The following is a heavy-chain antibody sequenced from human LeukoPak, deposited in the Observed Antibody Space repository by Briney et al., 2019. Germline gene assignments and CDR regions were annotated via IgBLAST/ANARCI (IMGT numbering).Heavy chain of an antibody. CDR1: GFTFSSYS. D-gene: IGHD3-3*01. J-gene: IGHJ6*03. CDR3: AREARSLEWLKGYYYMDV. Sequence: GGSLRLSCAASGFTFSSYSMNWVRQAPGKGLEWVSYISSSSSTIYYADSVKGRFTISRDNAKNSLYLQMNSLRAEDTAVYYCAREARSLEWLKGYYYMDVWGKGTTVTVSS. V-gene: IGHV3-48*01. CDR2: ISSSSSTI.